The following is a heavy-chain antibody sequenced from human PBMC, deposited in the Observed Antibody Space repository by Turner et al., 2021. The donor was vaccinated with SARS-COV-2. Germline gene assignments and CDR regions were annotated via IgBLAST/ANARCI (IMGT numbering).Heavy chain of an antibody. D-gene: IGHD3-3*01. CDR1: EYTFTRSY. V-gene: IGHV1-2*02. CDR2: INPNSGGT. CDR3: ARGPAVFGVIIMDY. J-gene: IGHJ4*02. Sequence: QVQLVQSGAEVKKPGASVRVSCKASEYTFTRSYMHWVRQAPGQGLEGMGWINPNSGGTNYAKKFQGRVTMTRDTSISTADMELSRLRSDETAVYYCARGPAVFGVIIMDYWGQGTLVTVSS.